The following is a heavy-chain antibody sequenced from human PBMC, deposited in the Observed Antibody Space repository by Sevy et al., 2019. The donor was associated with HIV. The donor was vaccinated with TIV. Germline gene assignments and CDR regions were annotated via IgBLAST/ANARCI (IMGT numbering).Heavy chain of an antibody. CDR2: IGSSSSTI. D-gene: IGHD6-19*01. J-gene: IGHJ4*02. Sequence: GGSLRLSCAASGFIFSSYGMNWVRQAPGKGLEWISYIGSSSSTIYYGDSVKGRFTISRDNAKNSLYLQMNSLSAEDTAVYYCARDLSSGWYGVGDYWGQGTLVTVSS. V-gene: IGHV3-48*01. CDR3: ARDLSSGWYGVGDY. CDR1: GFIFSSYG.